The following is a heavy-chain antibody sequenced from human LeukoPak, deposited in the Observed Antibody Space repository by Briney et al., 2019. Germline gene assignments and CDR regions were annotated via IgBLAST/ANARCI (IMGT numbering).Heavy chain of an antibody. CDR2: INPNIGDA. Sequence: WASVKVSCKASGYTFTDYFIHWVRQAPGQGLEWMGWINPNIGDASYAQKFQDRVTKTRDRSINTAYMELSRLTSDDTAVYYCARMALDGGDSIGFDSWGQGTLVTISS. D-gene: IGHD2-21*02. CDR1: GYTFTDYF. V-gene: IGHV1-2*02. J-gene: IGHJ5*01. CDR3: ARMALDGGDSIGFDS.